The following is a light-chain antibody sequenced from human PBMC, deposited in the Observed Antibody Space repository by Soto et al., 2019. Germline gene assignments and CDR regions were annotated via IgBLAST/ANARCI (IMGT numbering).Light chain of an antibody. J-gene: IGLJ2*01. Sequence: QSVLTQPHSVSGAPGQGVTISCTGSSSNIGAGYDVHWYQQLPGTAPKLLIYGNSNRPSGVPDRFSGSKSGTSASLAITGLQAEDEADYYCQSYDSSLSGSVVFGGGTTLTVL. CDR2: GNS. CDR3: QSYDSSLSGSVV. V-gene: IGLV1-40*01. CDR1: SSNIGAGYD.